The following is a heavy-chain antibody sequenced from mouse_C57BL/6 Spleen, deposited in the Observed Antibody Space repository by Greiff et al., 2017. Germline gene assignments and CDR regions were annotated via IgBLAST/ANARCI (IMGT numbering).Heavy chain of an antibody. CDR3: ARRGALTTVPRYWYFDV. J-gene: IGHJ1*03. D-gene: IGHD1-1*01. CDR1: GYTFTSCW. CDR2: IDPSDSYT. Sequence: QVQLQQPGAELVMPGASVKLSCKASGYTFTSCWMHWVKQRPGQGLEWIGEIDPSDSYTNYNQKFKGKSTLTVDKSPSTAYMQLSSLTSEDSAVYYCARRGALTTVPRYWYFDVWGTGTTVTVSS. V-gene: IGHV1-69*01.